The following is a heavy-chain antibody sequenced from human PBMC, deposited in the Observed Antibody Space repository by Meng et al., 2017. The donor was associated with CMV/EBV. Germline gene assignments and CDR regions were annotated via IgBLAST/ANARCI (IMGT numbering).Heavy chain of an antibody. CDR1: GFTFGAYA. V-gene: IGHV3-49*04. CDR3: TRDYGVVVPGWFDP. CDR2: IRSKAYGGTT. D-gene: IGHD2-2*01. Sequence: GGSLRPSCTASGFTFGAYAMSWARQAPGKGLEWVGLIRSKAYGGTTEYTASMKGRFTITRDDSKSIAYLQMNSLKTEDTAVYYCTRDYGVVVPGWFDPWGQGTLVTVSS. J-gene: IGHJ5*02.